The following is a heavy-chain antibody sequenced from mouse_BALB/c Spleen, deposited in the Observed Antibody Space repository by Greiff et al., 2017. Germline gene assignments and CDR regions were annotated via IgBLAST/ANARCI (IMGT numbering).Heavy chain of an antibody. CDR2: IYPGNSDT. CDR1: GYTFTSYW. D-gene: IGHD2-12*01. CDR3: TKDDVGAMDY. Sequence: EVQLQQSGAELAKPGASVKMSCKASGYTFTSYWMHWVKQRPGQGLEWIGAIYPGNSDTSYNQKFKGKAKLTAVTSASTAYMELSSLTNEDSAVYYCTKDDVGAMDYWGQGTSVTVSS. V-gene: IGHV1-5*01. J-gene: IGHJ4*01.